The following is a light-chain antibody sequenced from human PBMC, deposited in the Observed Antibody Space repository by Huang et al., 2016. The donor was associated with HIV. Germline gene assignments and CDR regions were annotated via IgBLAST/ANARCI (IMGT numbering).Light chain of an antibody. CDR1: QDIRNY. V-gene: IGKV1-8*01. CDR3: QQYYSYPPLT. J-gene: IGKJ4*01. Sequence: AIRITQSPSSLPASTGDRVSITCRASQDIRNYLAWYQPRPGKAPKLLIYAASSWRSGVPSMFRGIGSGTDFTLTISSLQSEDFATYYCQQYYSYPPLTFGGGTKVEIK. CDR2: AAS.